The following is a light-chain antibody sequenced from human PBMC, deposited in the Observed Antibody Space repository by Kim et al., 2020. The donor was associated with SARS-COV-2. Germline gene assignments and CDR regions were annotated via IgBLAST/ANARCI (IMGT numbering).Light chain of an antibody. V-gene: IGLV1-51*01. CDR1: ASSLAYNY. J-gene: IGLJ2*01. CDR2: DPS. Sequence: GRKVTLSCSGRASSLAYNYVTWYQDIPGAAPQLLIYDPSRRPSVVPDRFSGSKFGTSATLGITGLQTGDEADYYCVSWDNSLGAVLFGGGTQLTVL. CDR3: VSWDNSLGAVL.